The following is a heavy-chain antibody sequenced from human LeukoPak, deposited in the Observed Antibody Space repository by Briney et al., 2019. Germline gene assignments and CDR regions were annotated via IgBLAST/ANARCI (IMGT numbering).Heavy chain of an antibody. J-gene: IGHJ6*03. D-gene: IGHD6-19*01. V-gene: IGHV6-1*01. CDR2: TYYRSKWYS. CDR1: GDIVSSNKAA. Sequence: SQTLSLTCVISGDIVSSNKAAWNWIRQSPSGGLEWLGRTYYRSKWYSDFAVSVKSRMTINPDTFKNQFTLHLNSVTPEDTDVYYCVRGLDYTSAWPYNFHYYMDVWGKGTTVTVSS. CDR3: VRGLDYTSAWPYNFHYYMDV.